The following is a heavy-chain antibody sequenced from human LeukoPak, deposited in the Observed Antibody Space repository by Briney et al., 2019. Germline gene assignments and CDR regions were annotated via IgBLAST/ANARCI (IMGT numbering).Heavy chain of an antibody. J-gene: IGHJ4*02. Sequence: GGSLRLSCAASGFTFSSYWMSWVRQAPGKGLEWVANIKQDGSEKYYVDSVKGRFTISRDNAKNSLYLQMNSLRAEDTAVYYCARGQYYYDSSGPIDYWGQGTLVTVSS. D-gene: IGHD3-22*01. CDR1: GFTFSSYW. V-gene: IGHV3-7*01. CDR2: IKQDGSEK. CDR3: ARGQYYYDSSGPIDY.